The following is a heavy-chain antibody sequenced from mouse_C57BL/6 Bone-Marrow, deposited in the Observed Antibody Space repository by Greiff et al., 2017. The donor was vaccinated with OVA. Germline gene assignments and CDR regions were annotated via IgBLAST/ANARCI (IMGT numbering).Heavy chain of an antibody. Sequence: QVQLQQPGAELVKPGASVKLSCKASGYTFTSYWMQWVKQRPGQGLEWIGEIDPSDSYTNYNQKFKGKATLTVDTSSSTAYMQLSSLTSEDSAVDYCARGGQLRLRFAYWGQGTLVTVSA. J-gene: IGHJ3*01. CDR2: IDPSDSYT. V-gene: IGHV1-50*01. CDR3: ARGGQLRLRFAY. D-gene: IGHD3-2*02. CDR1: GYTFTSYW.